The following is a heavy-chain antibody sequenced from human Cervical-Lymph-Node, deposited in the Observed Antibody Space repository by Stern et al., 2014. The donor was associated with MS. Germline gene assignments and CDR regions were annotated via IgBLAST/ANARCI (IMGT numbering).Heavy chain of an antibody. CDR3: ARGLLGSENAFDI. J-gene: IGHJ3*02. D-gene: IGHD2-15*01. V-gene: IGHV1-18*01. Sequence: VHLVESGAEVMKPGASVKLSCKASGYTFTSYGISWVRQAPGQVLEWIAWSSACNGNTNYAQELQGRVTMTTDKSTSTAYMELRSLRSDDTAMYYCARGLLGSENAFDIWGQGTMVTVSS. CDR1: GYTFTSYG. CDR2: SSACNGNT.